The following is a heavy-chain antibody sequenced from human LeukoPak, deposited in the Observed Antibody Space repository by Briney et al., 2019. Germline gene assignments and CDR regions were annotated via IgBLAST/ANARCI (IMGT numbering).Heavy chain of an antibody. CDR3: ARVGLFPLHAFDI. V-gene: IGHV4-30-4*01. D-gene: IGHD3/OR15-3a*01. CDR1: GGSISSGDYY. Sequence: SETLSLTCTVSGGSISSGDYYWSWIRQPPWKGLEWIGYIYYSGSTYYNPSLKSRVTISVDTSKNQFSLKLSSVTAADTAVYYCARVGLFPLHAFDIWGQGTMVTVSS. J-gene: IGHJ3*02. CDR2: IYYSGST.